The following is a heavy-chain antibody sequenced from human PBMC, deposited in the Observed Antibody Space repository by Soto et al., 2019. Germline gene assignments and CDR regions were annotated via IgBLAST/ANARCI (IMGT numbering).Heavy chain of an antibody. CDR2: INHSGST. Sequence: SETLSLTCAVYGGSFSGYYWSWIRQPPGKGLEWIGEINHSGSTNYNPSLKSRVTISVDTSKNQFSLKLSSVTAADTAVYYCARGKNSYVAVRTYYFDYWGQGTLVTVSP. V-gene: IGHV4-34*01. CDR1: GGSFSGYY. CDR3: ARGKNSYVAVRTYYFDY. J-gene: IGHJ4*02. D-gene: IGHD3-10*02.